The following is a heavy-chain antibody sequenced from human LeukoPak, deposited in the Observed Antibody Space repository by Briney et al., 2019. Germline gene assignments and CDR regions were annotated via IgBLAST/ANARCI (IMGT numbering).Heavy chain of an antibody. CDR2: INPNSGGT. V-gene: IGHV1-2*02. Sequence: ASVKVSCKASGYTFTGYYMHWVRQAPGHGLEWMGWINPNSGGTNYAQRFQGRVTMTRDTSISTAYMELSNLRSDDTAVYYCATEHRHCASTSCYGGYWGQGTLVTVSS. J-gene: IGHJ4*02. CDR3: ATEHRHCASTSCYGGY. D-gene: IGHD2-2*01. CDR1: GYTFTGYY.